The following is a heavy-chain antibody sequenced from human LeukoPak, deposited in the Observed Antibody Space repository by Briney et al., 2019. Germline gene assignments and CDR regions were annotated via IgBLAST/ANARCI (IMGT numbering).Heavy chain of an antibody. V-gene: IGHV3-7*03. J-gene: IGHJ4*02. CDR1: GFTFRTSW. CDR3: ARDRAYSAFDC. D-gene: IGHD1-26*01. CDR2: INPDGSEK. Sequence: PGGSLRLSCAVSGFTFRTSWMTWVRQAPGRGLERVAIINPDGSEKYYLESLKGRITISRDNAENSVHLQMNSLKAEDTAIYYCARDRAYSAFDCWGQGTLVTVSS.